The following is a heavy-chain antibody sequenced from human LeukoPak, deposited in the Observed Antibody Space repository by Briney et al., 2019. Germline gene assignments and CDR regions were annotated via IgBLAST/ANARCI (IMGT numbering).Heavy chain of an antibody. V-gene: IGHV6-1*01. CDR2: TYYRSKWYN. CDR3: ARSRSSNYYDSSGYYYHYFDY. D-gene: IGHD3-22*01. Sequence: SQTLSLTCAISGDSVSSNSAAWNWIRQSPSRGLEWLGRTYYRSKWYNDYAVSVKSGITINPDTSKNQFSLQLNSVTPEDTAVYYCARSRSSNYYDSSGYYYHYFDYWGQGTLVTVSS. J-gene: IGHJ4*02. CDR1: GDSVSSNSAA.